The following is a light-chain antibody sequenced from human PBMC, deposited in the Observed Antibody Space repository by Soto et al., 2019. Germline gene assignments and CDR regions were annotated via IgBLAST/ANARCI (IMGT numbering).Light chain of an antibody. CDR2: EVS. CDR1: SSDVDVSTF. Sequence: QSVLTQPASVSESPGQSITISCTGSSSDVDVSTFVSWYRQHPGKAPELIIYEVSNRPSEVSNRFSGSKSGNTASLTISGLQAEDEADYYCSSYTTSHTLVFGGGTKLTVL. J-gene: IGLJ2*01. V-gene: IGLV2-14*01. CDR3: SSYTTSHTLV.